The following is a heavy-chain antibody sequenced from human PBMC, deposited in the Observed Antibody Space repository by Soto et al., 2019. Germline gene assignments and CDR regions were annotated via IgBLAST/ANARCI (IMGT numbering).Heavy chain of an antibody. Sequence: ASVKVSFKAPRHTFTSYYINWVRQAPGQGLEWMGVINPHGGSTAYAQKFKGGVTLTRDTSASTVYMEVSSLTSEDTAMYYCARSSGGNFGIIIEGTNWFAPWGQGTLVTVSS. CDR1: RHTFTSYY. D-gene: IGHD1-26*01. CDR3: ARSSGGNFGIIIEGTNWFAP. CDR2: INPHGGST. J-gene: IGHJ5*02. V-gene: IGHV1-46*01.